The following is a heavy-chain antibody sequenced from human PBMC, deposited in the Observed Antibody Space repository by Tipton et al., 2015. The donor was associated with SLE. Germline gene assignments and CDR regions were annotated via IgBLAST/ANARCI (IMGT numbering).Heavy chain of an antibody. CDR1: GGSISSHY. J-gene: IGHJ3*02. CDR2: IYYSGST. Sequence: TLSLTCTVSGGSISSHYWSWIRKPPGKGLEWIGYIYYSGSTNYNPSLKSRVTISVDTSKNQFSLKLSSVTAADTAVYYCARWSSWAFDIWGQGTMVTVSS. CDR3: ARWSSWAFDI. D-gene: IGHD6-6*01. V-gene: IGHV4-59*11.